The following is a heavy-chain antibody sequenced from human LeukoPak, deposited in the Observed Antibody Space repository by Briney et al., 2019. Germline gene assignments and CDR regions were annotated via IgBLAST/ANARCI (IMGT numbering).Heavy chain of an antibody. CDR2: ISAYNGNT. Sequence: ASVKVSCKASGYTFTSYGISWVRQAPGQGLEWMGWISAYNGNTNYAQKLQGRVTMTTDTSTSTAYMELRSLRSDDTAVYYCASATIVDRVFDIWGQGTMVTVSS. V-gene: IGHV1-18*01. J-gene: IGHJ3*02. CDR1: GYTFTSYG. D-gene: IGHD3-22*01. CDR3: ASATIVDRVFDI.